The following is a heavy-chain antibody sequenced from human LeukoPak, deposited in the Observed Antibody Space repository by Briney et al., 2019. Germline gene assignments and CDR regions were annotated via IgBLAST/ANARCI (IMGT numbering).Heavy chain of an antibody. V-gene: IGHV3-33*01. J-gene: IGHJ5*02. CDR2: IWWDGSYK. Sequence: GGSLRLSCAASGFTFSNYGMHWVRQAPGKGLEWVAVIWWDGSYKYYADSVKGRLTISRDNSKNTLYLQMNSLRAEDTAVYYCARVRSITVLDPWGQGTLVTVSS. D-gene: IGHD1-20*01. CDR1: GFTFSNYG. CDR3: ARVRSITVLDP.